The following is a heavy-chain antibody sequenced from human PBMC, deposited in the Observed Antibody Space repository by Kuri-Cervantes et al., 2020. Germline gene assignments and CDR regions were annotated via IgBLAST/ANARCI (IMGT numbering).Heavy chain of an antibody. CDR3: ARAESTGMDV. V-gene: IGHV4-59*01. J-gene: IGHJ6*02. Sequence: GSLRLSCTVSGGSISSYYWSWIRQPPGKGLEWIGYIYYSGSTNYNPSLKSRVTISVVTSKNQFSLKLSSVTAADTAVYYCARAESTGMDVWGQGTTVTVSS. CDR1: GGSISSYY. CDR2: IYYSGST.